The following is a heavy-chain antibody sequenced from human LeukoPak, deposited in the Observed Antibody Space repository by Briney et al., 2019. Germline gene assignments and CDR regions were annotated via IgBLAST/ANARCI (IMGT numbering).Heavy chain of an antibody. Sequence: SETLSLTCTVSGGSISSYYWGWIRQPPGKGLEWIGYIYYSGSTNYNPSLKSRVTISVDTSKNQSSLKLSSVTAADTAVYYCARQYSSSWNWFDPWGQGTLVTVSS. D-gene: IGHD6-13*01. CDR2: IYYSGST. V-gene: IGHV4-59*01. J-gene: IGHJ5*02. CDR3: ARQYSSSWNWFDP. CDR1: GGSISSYY.